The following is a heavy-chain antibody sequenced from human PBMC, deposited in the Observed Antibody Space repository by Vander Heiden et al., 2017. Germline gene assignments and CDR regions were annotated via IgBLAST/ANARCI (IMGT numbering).Heavy chain of an antibody. J-gene: IGHJ4*02. D-gene: IGHD2-15*01. V-gene: IGHV3-23*01. CDR1: GFTFSSSA. Sequence: EMQLLESGGGLVQHGGTLRLSCAASGFTFSSSAMGWVRQAPVKGLEWVSAISGSGGSTYYADSVKGRFTISRDNSKNTLYLQMNSLRAEDTAVYYCAKDDPDIVVVVAATWFDYWGQGTLVTVSS. CDR3: AKDDPDIVVVVAATWFDY. CDR2: ISGSGGST.